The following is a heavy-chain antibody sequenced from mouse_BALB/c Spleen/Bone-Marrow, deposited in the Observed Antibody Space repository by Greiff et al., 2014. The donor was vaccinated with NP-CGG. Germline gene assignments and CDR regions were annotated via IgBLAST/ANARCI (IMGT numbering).Heavy chain of an antibody. Sequence: EVMLVESGGGLVQPGGSRKLSCAASGFTFSSFGMHWVRQAPEKGLEWVAYISSGSSTIYYAGTVKGRFTISRDNPKNTLFLQMTSLRSEDTAMYYCARRRECYAMDYWGQGTSVTVSS. CDR3: ARRRECYAMDY. CDR1: GFTFSSFG. V-gene: IGHV5-17*02. CDR2: ISSGSSTI. J-gene: IGHJ4*01.